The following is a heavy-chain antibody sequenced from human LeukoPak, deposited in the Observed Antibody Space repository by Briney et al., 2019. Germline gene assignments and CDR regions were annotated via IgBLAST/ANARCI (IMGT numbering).Heavy chain of an antibody. V-gene: IGHV1-2*07. J-gene: IGHJ4*02. CDR2: INPKNGGA. CDR1: GYTFIGHY. CDR3: ARDGSSPY. D-gene: IGHD2-15*01. Sequence: GASVKVSCKTSGYTFIGHYIHWVRQAPGQGLEWMGWINPKNGGANYAPRFRGRVTLTRDRSTSTVYMELTRLTYDDTAVYYCARDGSSPYWGQGTLVTVSS.